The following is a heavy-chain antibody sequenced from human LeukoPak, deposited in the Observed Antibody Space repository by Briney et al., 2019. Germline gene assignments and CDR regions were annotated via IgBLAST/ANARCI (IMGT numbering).Heavy chain of an antibody. CDR1: GGSISSSSYY. CDR2: IYYSGRT. V-gene: IGHV4-39*01. Sequence: SETLSLTCTVSGGSISSSSYYWGWIRQPPGKGLEWIGTIYYSGRTYYNPSLKSRVTISVDTSKNQSSLKLISVTAADTAVYYCARLSIAVAGRGFDPWGQGTLVTV. J-gene: IGHJ5*02. D-gene: IGHD6-19*01. CDR3: ARLSIAVAGRGFDP.